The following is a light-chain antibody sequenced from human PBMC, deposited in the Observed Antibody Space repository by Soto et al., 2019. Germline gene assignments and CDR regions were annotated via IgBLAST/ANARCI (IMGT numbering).Light chain of an antibody. CDR3: QQRSNWPT. V-gene: IGKV3D-20*02. CDR2: GAS. Sequence: EIVLTQSPGTLSLSPGERATLSCRAGQSVSSNYLAWYQQKPGQAPRLLIYGASTRATGIPARFSGSGSGTEFTLTISSLQSEDFAVYYCQQRSNWPTFGQGTKVDIK. J-gene: IGKJ1*01. CDR1: QSVSSNY.